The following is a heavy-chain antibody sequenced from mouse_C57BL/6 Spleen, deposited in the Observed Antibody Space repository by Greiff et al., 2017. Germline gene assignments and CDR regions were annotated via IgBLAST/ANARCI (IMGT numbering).Heavy chain of an antibody. D-gene: IGHD1-1*01. V-gene: IGHV1-82*01. CDR1: GYAFSSSW. CDR2: IYPGDGDT. Sequence: QVQLQQSGPELVKPGASVKISCKASGYAFSSSWMNWVKQRPGKGLEWIGRIYPGDGDTNYNGKFKGKATLTADKSSSTAYMQLSSLTSEDSAVYFCARGGYYGFGYWGQGTTLTVSS. CDR3: ARGGYYGFGY. J-gene: IGHJ2*01.